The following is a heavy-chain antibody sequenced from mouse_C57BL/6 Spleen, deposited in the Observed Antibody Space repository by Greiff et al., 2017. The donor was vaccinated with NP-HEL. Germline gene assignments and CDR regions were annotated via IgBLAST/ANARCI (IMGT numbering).Heavy chain of an antibody. J-gene: IGHJ2*01. CDR3: TISGIYYDPLFDY. V-gene: IGHV1-53*01. Sequence: QVQLQQPGTELVKPGASVKLSCKASGYTFTSYWMHWVKQRPGQGLEWIGNINPSNGGTNYNEKFKSKATLTVDKSSSTAYMQRSSLTSEDSAVYYCTISGIYYDPLFDYWGKGTTLTVSS. CDR2: INPSNGGT. CDR1: GYTFTSYW. D-gene: IGHD2-4*01.